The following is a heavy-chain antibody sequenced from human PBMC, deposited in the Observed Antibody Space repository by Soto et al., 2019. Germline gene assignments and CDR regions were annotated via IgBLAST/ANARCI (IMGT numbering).Heavy chain of an antibody. D-gene: IGHD3-22*01. CDR1: GFTFSDHY. J-gene: IGHJ4*02. Sequence: GGSLRLSCAASGFTFSDHYMDWVRQAPGKGLEWVGRTRNKANSYTTEYAASVKGRFTISRDDSKNSLYLQMNSLKTEDTAAYYCASGDSSGYYKWGQGTLVTVS. CDR3: ASGDSSGYYK. V-gene: IGHV3-72*01. CDR2: TRNKANSYTT.